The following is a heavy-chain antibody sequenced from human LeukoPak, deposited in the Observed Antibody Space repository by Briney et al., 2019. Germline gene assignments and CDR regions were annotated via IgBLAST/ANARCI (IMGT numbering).Heavy chain of an antibody. CDR3: ARDPYYYDTSGYPKHDAFDI. CDR1: GGSISSGGYY. D-gene: IGHD3-22*01. Sequence: PSQTLSLTCTVSGGSISSGGYYCSWIRQHPGKGLEWIGSIYYSGSTYYNPSLKSRVIMSLDTSKNHFSLKLNSVTAADTAMYYCARDPYYYDTSGYPKHDAFDIWGQGTMVTVSS. V-gene: IGHV4-31*03. CDR2: IYYSGST. J-gene: IGHJ3*02.